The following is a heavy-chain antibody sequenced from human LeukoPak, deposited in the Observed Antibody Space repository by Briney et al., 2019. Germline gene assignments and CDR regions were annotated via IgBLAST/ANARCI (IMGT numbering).Heavy chain of an antibody. Sequence: GGSLRLSCAASGFTFSSYWMSWVRQAPGKGLEWVANIKQDGSEKYYVDSVKGRFTIPRDNAKNSLYLQMNSLRAEDTAVYYCARTRRGGQQLPPYYFDYWGQGALVTVSS. D-gene: IGHD6-13*01. CDR2: IKQDGSEK. CDR3: ARTRRGGQQLPPYYFDY. CDR1: GFTFSSYW. J-gene: IGHJ4*02. V-gene: IGHV3-7*01.